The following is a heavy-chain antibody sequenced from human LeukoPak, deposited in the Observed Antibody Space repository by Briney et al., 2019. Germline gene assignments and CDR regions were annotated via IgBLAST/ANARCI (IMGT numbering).Heavy chain of an antibody. Sequence: GGSLRLSCAASGFTFRNHWMTWVRQAPGKGLEWVANINQDGSAKNYVDSAKGRFTISRDNAKNSLYLQMNSLRAADTAVYYCARNIGVAADDYWGQGTLVTVSS. CDR2: INQDGSAK. CDR3: ARNIGVAADDY. D-gene: IGHD6-19*01. V-gene: IGHV3-7*04. CDR1: GFTFRNHW. J-gene: IGHJ4*02.